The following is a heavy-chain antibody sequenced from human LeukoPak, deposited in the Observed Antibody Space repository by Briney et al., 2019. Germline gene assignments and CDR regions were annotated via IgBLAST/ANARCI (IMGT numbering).Heavy chain of an antibody. D-gene: IGHD3-22*01. J-gene: IGHJ4*02. CDR1: GGSISSYY. CDR3: ARAGYYDSSGYYHFDY. Sequence: PSENLSLTCTVSGGSISSYYWRWIRQPPGKGLEWIGYIDDSGSTNYNPSLKSRVTISVDTSKNQFSLKLRSVTAADTAVYYCARAGYYDSSGYYHFDYWGQGTLVTVSS. V-gene: IGHV4-59*01. CDR2: IDDSGST.